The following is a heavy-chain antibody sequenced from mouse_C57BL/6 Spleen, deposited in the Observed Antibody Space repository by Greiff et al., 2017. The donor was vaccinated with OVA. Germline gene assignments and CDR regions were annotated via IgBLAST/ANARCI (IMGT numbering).Heavy chain of an antibody. CDR3: ARNYDYRYWYFDV. CDR1: GFTFSDYG. V-gene: IGHV5-17*01. Sequence: EVQLVESGGGLVKPGGSLKLSCAASGFTFSDYGMHWVRQAPEKGLEWVAYISSGSSTIYYADTVKGRFTISRDNATNTLFLQMTSLRSEDTAMYYCARNYDYRYWYFDVWGTGTTVTVSS. J-gene: IGHJ1*03. CDR2: ISSGSSTI. D-gene: IGHD2-4*01.